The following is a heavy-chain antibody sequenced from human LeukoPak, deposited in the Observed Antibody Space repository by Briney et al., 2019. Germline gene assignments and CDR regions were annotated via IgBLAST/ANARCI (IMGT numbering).Heavy chain of an antibody. CDR3: ARRLWFGEEENWFDP. J-gene: IGHJ5*02. D-gene: IGHD3-10*01. V-gene: IGHV4-34*01. CDR1: GGSFSGYY. Sequence: PSETLSLTCAVYGGSFSGYYWSWIRQPPGKGLEWIGEINHSGSTNYNPSPKRRVTISVDTSKNQFSPKLSSVTAADTAVYYCARRLWFGEEENWFDPWGQGTLVTVSS. CDR2: INHSGST.